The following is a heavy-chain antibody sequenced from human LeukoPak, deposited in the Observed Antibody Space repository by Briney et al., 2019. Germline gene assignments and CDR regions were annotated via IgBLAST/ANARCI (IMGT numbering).Heavy chain of an antibody. CDR1: GGSISSYY. D-gene: IGHD3-22*01. CDR3: AREHYYDSTAYLD. CDR2: LNTGGST. V-gene: IGHV4-4*07. Sequence: SETLSLTCTLSGGSISSYYWSWIRQPAGKGLEYIGRLNTGGSTNYNPPLKGRVTMSLDTSKNEFSLKMNSVTAADTAVYYCAREHYYDSTAYLDWGQGTLVSVSS. J-gene: IGHJ4*02.